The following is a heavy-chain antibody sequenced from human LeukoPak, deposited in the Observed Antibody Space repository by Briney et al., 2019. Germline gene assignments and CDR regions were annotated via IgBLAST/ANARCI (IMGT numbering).Heavy chain of an antibody. D-gene: IGHD3-3*01. CDR2: IYYSGST. V-gene: IGHV4-39*01. J-gene: IGHJ4*02. CDR1: GGSISSSSYY. CDR3: ARAPFWSGFRHNRIDY. Sequence: PSETLSLTCTVSGGSISSSSYYWGWIRQPPGKGLEWIGSIYYSGSTYYNPSLKSRVTISVDTSKNQFSLKLSSVTAADTAVYYCARAPFWSGFRHNRIDYWGQGTLVTVSS.